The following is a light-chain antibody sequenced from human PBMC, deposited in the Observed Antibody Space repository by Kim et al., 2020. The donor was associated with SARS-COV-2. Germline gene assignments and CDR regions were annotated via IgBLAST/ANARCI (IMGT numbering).Light chain of an antibody. CDR3: QQYNSYSYT. V-gene: IGKV1-5*03. CDR1: QSISSW. Sequence: GDRVTITCRASQSISSWLAWYQQKPGKAPKLLIYKASSLESGVPSRFSGSGSGTEFTLTISSLQPDDFATYYCQQYNSYSYTFGQGTKLEIK. CDR2: KAS. J-gene: IGKJ2*01.